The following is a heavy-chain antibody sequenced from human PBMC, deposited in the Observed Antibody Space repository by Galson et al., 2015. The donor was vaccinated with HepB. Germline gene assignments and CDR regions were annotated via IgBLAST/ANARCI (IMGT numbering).Heavy chain of an antibody. CDR3: ARDPWIQLWPTYYYYGMDV. CDR2: ISYDGSNK. Sequence: SLRLSCAASGFTFSSYAMHWVRQAPGKGLEWVAVISYDGSNKYYADSVKGRFTISRDNSKNTLYLQMNSLRAEDTAVYYCARDPWIQLWPTYYYYGMDVWGQGTTVTVSS. CDR1: GFTFSSYA. D-gene: IGHD5-18*01. J-gene: IGHJ6*02. V-gene: IGHV3-30-3*01.